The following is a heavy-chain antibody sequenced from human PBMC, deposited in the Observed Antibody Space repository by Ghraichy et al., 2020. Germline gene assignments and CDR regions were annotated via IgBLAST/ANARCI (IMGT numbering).Heavy chain of an antibody. D-gene: IGHD2-15*01. CDR3: ARDQGYCSGGSCYRGMDV. CDR1: GFTFSSYW. Sequence: GGSLRLSCAASGFTFSSYWMSWVRQAPGKGLEWVANMKQDGSEKYYVDSVKGRFTISRDNAKNSLYLQMNSLRAEDTAVYYCARDQGYCSGGSCYRGMDVGGQGTTVTVSS. CDR2: MKQDGSEK. V-gene: IGHV3-7*01. J-gene: IGHJ6*02.